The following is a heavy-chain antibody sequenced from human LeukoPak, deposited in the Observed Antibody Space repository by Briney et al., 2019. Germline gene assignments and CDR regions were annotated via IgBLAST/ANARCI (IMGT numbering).Heavy chain of an antibody. Sequence: VASVKVSCKGSGYTRTELSMHWVRQAPGKGLEWMGGFDPEDDETIYAQKFQGRVTMTEDTSIETAYMELSSLRSEDTAVYYCATDLVGGRGFDYWGQGTLVTVSS. J-gene: IGHJ4*02. CDR3: ATDLVGGRGFDY. CDR1: GYTRTELS. CDR2: FDPEDDET. D-gene: IGHD3-10*01. V-gene: IGHV1-24*01.